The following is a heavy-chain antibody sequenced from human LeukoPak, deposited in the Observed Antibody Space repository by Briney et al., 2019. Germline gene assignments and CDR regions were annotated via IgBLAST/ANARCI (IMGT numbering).Heavy chain of an antibody. V-gene: IGHV3-33*01. D-gene: IGHD4-23*01. CDR1: GFTFRSYG. Sequence: GGSLRLSCAASGFTFRSYGMHWVCQAPGKGLEWVAVIWYDGSNKYYADSVKGRFTVSRDNAKNSLYLQMNSLRAEDTAVYYCASGTTVVTPHAFDIWGQGTMVTVSS. CDR2: IWYDGSNK. J-gene: IGHJ3*02. CDR3: ASGTTVVTPHAFDI.